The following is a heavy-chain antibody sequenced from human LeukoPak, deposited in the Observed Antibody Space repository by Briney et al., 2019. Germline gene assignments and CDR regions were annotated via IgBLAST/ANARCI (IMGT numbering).Heavy chain of an antibody. CDR2: IYYTGST. Sequence: SETLSLTCTVSSGSIGSYYWSWIRQPPGKGLEWIGYIYYTGSTDYNPSLKSRVTILVDRSKNQFSLKLSSLTAADTAVYYCARELVVSYDSGSSYVHAFDLWGQGTKITVSS. CDR1: SGSIGSYY. CDR3: ARELVVSYDSGSSYVHAFDL. V-gene: IGHV4-59*01. D-gene: IGHD3-10*01. J-gene: IGHJ3*01.